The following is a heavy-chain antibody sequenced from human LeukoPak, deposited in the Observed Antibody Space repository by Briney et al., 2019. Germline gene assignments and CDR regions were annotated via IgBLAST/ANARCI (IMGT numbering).Heavy chain of an antibody. Sequence: GGSLRLSCAASGFTFTNAWMTWVRQAPGKGLEWVGRIKRKRDGETTDYAAPVKGRFTMSRDDSKATLYLQMNSLKAEDTAVYYCATDLGLTMIRGVIVHWGQGALVTVSS. CDR3: ATDLGLTMIRGVIVH. CDR2: IKRKRDGETT. CDR1: GFTFTNAW. D-gene: IGHD3-10*01. V-gene: IGHV3-15*01. J-gene: IGHJ4*02.